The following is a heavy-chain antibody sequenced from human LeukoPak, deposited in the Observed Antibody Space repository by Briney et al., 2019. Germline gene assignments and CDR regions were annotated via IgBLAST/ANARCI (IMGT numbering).Heavy chain of an antibody. Sequence: PSESLSLTCTVSGGSISSYYWSWIRQPPGKGLELIGYIYYSGSTNYNPSLKSRVTISVDTSKNQFSLKLSSVTAADTAVYYCARFSGYRGYYYDSSGYYYWGQGTLVTVSS. V-gene: IGHV4-59*01. J-gene: IGHJ4*02. D-gene: IGHD3-22*01. CDR1: GGSISSYY. CDR3: ARFSGYRGYYYDSSGYYY. CDR2: IYYSGST.